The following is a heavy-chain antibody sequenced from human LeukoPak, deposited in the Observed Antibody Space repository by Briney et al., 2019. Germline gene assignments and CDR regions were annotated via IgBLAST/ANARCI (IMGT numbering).Heavy chain of an antibody. CDR2: INHSGST. D-gene: IGHD6-13*01. J-gene: IGHJ4*02. CDR1: GGSFSGYY. V-gene: IGHV4-34*01. CDR3: ARLLIAGTADY. Sequence: PSETLSLTCADYGGSFSGYYWSWLRQPPGKGLEWIGEINHSGSTNYNPPLKSRVTISVDTSKNQFSLKLSSVTAADTAVYYCARLLIAGTADYWGQGTLVTVSS.